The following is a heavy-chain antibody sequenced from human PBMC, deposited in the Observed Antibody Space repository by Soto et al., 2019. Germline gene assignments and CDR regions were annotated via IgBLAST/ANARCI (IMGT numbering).Heavy chain of an antibody. CDR2: ISGSGGST. V-gene: IGHV3-23*01. D-gene: IGHD1-26*01. Sequence: EVQLLESGGGLVQPGGSLRLSCVASGFTFSSYAMRWVRQAPVKGLEWVSGISGSGGSTYYADSVKGRFTISRDNSKNTLYLQMNSLRAEDTVVYYCARRGSGSDYDYWGQGTLVTVSS. CDR3: ARRGSGSDYDY. CDR1: GFTFSSYA. J-gene: IGHJ4*02.